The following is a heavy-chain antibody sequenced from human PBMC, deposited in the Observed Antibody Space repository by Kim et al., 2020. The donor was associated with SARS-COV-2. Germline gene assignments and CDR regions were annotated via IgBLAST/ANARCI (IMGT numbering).Heavy chain of an antibody. CDR1: GVSFSNCA. D-gene: IGHD3-10*01. J-gene: IGHJ1*01. CDR2: IGVGGDGI. Sequence: GGSLRLTCVVSGVSFSNCAMSWVRQAPGKGLEWVARIGVGGDGIVYADTVRGRFTISEDNSENTVYLQMNSLRADDTAVYFCAKAPAPGSIFEQWGQGTL. V-gene: IGHV3-23*01. CDR3: AKAPAPGSIFEQ.